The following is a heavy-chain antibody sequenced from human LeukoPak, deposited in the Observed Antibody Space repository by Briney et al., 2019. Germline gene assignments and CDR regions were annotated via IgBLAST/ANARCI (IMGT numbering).Heavy chain of an antibody. Sequence: GGSLRLSCAASGFTFSSYSMNWVRQAPGKGLEWVSSISSSSSYIYYADSVKGRFTISRDNSKNTLHLQMNSLRVEDTAVYYCASWPVGWYGEDSWGQGTLVTVSS. V-gene: IGHV3-21*04. J-gene: IGHJ4*02. CDR1: GFTFSSYS. D-gene: IGHD6-19*01. CDR3: ASWPVGWYGEDS. CDR2: ISSSSSYI.